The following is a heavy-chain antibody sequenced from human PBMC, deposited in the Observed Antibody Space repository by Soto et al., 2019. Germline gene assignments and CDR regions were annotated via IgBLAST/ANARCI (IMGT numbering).Heavy chain of an antibody. J-gene: IGHJ3*02. V-gene: IGHV4-61*01. D-gene: IGHD3-22*01. CDR3: ARFYYYDSSARGSPGI. Sequence: SETLSLTCTVSGGSVSSGSYYWSWIRQPPGKGLEWIGYIYYSGSTNYNPSLKSRVTISVDTSKNQFSLKLSSVTAADTAVYYCARFYYYDSSARGSPGIWGQGTMVTVSS. CDR2: IYYSGST. CDR1: GGSVSSGSYY.